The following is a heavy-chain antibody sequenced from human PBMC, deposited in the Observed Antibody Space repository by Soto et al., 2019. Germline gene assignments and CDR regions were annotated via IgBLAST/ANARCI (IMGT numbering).Heavy chain of an antibody. Sequence: PSETLSLTCTVSGGSINSDDYYWSWIRQHPGKGLEWTGYIHYSGTYYNPSLKSRVTISVDTSKNQFSLKLSSVTAADTAVYYCARHRFSYYYYYMDVWGKGTTVTVSS. J-gene: IGHJ6*03. CDR1: GGSINSDDYY. CDR2: IHYSGT. CDR3: ARHRFSYYYYYMDV. V-gene: IGHV4-30-4*08.